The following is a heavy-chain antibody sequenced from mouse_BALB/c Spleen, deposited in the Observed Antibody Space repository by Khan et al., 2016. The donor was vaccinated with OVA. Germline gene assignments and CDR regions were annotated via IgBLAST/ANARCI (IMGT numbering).Heavy chain of an antibody. J-gene: IGHJ2*01. Sequence: VQLKESGPGLVKPSQSLSLTCTVTGYSITSDYAWNWIRQFPGNKLEWMGYISYSGRTSYNPSIKSRISITRDTSKNQFFLQLNSVTTEDTATYYCARSVTITTVVATDFDYWGQGTTLTVPS. CDR3: ARSVTITTVVATDFDY. CDR2: ISYSGRT. CDR1: GYSITSDYA. V-gene: IGHV3-2*02. D-gene: IGHD1-1*01.